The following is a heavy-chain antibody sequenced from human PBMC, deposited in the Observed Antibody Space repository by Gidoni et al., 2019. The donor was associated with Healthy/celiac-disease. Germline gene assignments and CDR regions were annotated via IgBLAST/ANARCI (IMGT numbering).Heavy chain of an antibody. CDR2: IWYDGSNK. CDR3: ARDYDILTGYSYDAFDI. CDR1: GFPFSSYG. J-gene: IGHJ3*02. Sequence: QVQLVESGGGVVQPGRSLRLSCAASGFPFSSYGMHWVRQAPGKGLEWVAVIWYDGSNKYYADSVKGRFTISRDNSKNTLYLQMNSLRAEDTAVYYCARDYDILTGYSYDAFDIWGQGTMVTVSS. D-gene: IGHD3-9*01. V-gene: IGHV3-33*01.